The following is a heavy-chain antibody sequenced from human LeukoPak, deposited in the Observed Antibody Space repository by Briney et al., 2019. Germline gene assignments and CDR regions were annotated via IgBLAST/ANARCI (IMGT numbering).Heavy chain of an antibody. D-gene: IGHD3-10*01. Sequence: PGGSLSLSCAASGFTFSSYEMNWVRQAPGKGLEWVSYISSSGNTIYYADSVKGRFTISRDNAKNSLYLQMNSLRAEDTAVYYCARWGKVRGVNYWGQGTLVTVSS. CDR2: ISSSGNTI. CDR1: GFTFSSYE. J-gene: IGHJ4*02. CDR3: ARWGKVRGVNY. V-gene: IGHV3-48*03.